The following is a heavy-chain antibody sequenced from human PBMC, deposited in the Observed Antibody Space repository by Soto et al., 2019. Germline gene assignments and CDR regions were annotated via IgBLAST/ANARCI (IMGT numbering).Heavy chain of an antibody. CDR1: GFTVSSNY. V-gene: IGHV3-53*01. Sequence: GGSLRLSCAASGFTVSSNYMSWVRQAPGKGLEWVSVIYSGGSTYYADSVKGRFTISRDNSKNTLYLQMNSLRAEDTAVYYCAREKVNMLRGVSFYYYYGMDVWGQGTTAPVSS. D-gene: IGHD3-10*01. CDR2: IYSGGST. J-gene: IGHJ6*02. CDR3: AREKVNMLRGVSFYYYYGMDV.